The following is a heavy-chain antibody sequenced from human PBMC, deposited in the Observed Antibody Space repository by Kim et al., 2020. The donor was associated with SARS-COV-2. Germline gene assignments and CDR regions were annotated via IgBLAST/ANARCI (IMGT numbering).Heavy chain of an antibody. V-gene: IGHV3-23*01. CDR3: AKVTPYDIFTGYQSGYYYSRDV. CDR1: GFTFSNFA. CDR2: ISGSGGST. J-gene: IGHJ6*02. Sequence: GGSLRLSCAASGFTFSNFAMSWVRQAPGKGLEWVSGISGSGGSTYYADSVKGRFTISRDNSKNTLYLQMNSLRAEDTAVYYCAKVTPYDIFTGYQSGYYYSRDVWGQGTTVTVFS. D-gene: IGHD3-9*01.